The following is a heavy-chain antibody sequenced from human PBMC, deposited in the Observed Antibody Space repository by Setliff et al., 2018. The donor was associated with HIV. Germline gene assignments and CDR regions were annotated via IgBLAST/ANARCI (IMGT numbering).Heavy chain of an antibody. Sequence: GASVKVSCKASGYLSTGHYMHWVRQAPGQGLEWMGWINVNSGGTKYAQKFQGRVTMTRDTSISTAYMEVSSLRSDDTAVYYCAREGSPIYYFDYWSQGTLVTVSS. CDR3: AREGSPIYYFDY. D-gene: IGHD3-10*01. CDR1: GYLSTGHY. CDR2: INVNSGGT. J-gene: IGHJ4*02. V-gene: IGHV1-2*02.